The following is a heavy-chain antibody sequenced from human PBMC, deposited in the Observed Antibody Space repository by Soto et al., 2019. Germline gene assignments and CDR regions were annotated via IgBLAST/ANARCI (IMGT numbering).Heavy chain of an antibody. J-gene: IGHJ4*02. Sequence: QVQLVESGGGVVQPGRSLRLSCAASGFTFSSYGMHWVRQAPGKGLEWVAVIWYDGSNKYYADSVKGRFTISRDNSKNTLYLQMNSLRAEDMAVYYCARTKYGDYGIVYDYWGQGTLVTVSS. V-gene: IGHV3-33*01. D-gene: IGHD4-17*01. CDR1: GFTFSSYG. CDR3: ARTKYGDYGIVYDY. CDR2: IWYDGSNK.